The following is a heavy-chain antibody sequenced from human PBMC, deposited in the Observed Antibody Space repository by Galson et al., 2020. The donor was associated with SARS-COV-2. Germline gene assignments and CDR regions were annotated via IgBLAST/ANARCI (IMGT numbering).Heavy chain of an antibody. J-gene: IGHJ6*03. V-gene: IGHV5-51*01. CDR2: IYPGDSDT. Sequence: GESLKISCQGSGYSFTSYWIGWVRQMPGKGLEWMGIIYPGDSDTRYSPSFKGQVTIPAEKSISTAYLQWTSLKASDTARYYCVQVEADYYYYYMDVWGKGTTVTVSS. CDR1: GYSFTSYW. CDR3: VQVEADYYYYYMDV.